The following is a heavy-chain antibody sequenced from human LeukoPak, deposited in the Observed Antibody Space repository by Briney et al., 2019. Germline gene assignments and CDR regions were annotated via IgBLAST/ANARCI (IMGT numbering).Heavy chain of an antibody. J-gene: IGHJ3*02. CDR1: GGSISSYY. CDR3: ARDLGYDSSGYSAFDI. CDR2: IYTSGSA. D-gene: IGHD3-22*01. V-gene: IGHV4-4*07. Sequence: SETLSLTCTVSGGSISSYYWSWIRQPAGKGLEWIGRIYTSGSANYNPSLKSRVTMSVDTSKNQFSLKLSSVTAADTAVYYCARDLGYDSSGYSAFDIWGQGTMVTVSS.